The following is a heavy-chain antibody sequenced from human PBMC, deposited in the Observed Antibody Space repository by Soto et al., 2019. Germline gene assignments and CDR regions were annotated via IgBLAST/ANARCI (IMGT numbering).Heavy chain of an antibody. CDR1: GFSFPNAW. V-gene: IGHV3-15*06. D-gene: IGHD2-8*01. Sequence: EVQLVESGGGLVEPGGSLRLSCAASGFSFPNAWMTWVRQAPGKGLAWVGRITNKENGEATKYAAPVKGRLTISRDDSENILYLQMESMQPEDTAVYYGTTGRFGSNEWSFDYWGQGTLVTVSS. CDR2: ITNKENGEAT. CDR3: TTGRFGSNEWSFDY. J-gene: IGHJ4*02.